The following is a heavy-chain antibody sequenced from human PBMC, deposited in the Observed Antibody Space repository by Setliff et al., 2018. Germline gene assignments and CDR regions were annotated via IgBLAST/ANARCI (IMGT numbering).Heavy chain of an antibody. CDR2: INHSGST. CDR3: ARRPHIVVVPAAPKGMDWFDP. CDR1: GGSFSGYY. D-gene: IGHD2-2*01. V-gene: IGHV4-34*01. Sequence: SETLSLTCAVYGGSFSGYYWSWIRQPPGKGLEWIGEINHSGSTNYNPSLKSRVTISVDTSKNQFSLKLSSVTAADTAVYYCARRPHIVVVPAAPKGMDWFDPWGQGTLVTVSS. J-gene: IGHJ5*02.